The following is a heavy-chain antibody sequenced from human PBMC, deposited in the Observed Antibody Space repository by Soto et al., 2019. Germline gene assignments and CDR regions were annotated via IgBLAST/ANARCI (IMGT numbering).Heavy chain of an antibody. J-gene: IGHJ4*02. CDR1: GFTFSNVW. CDR2: IKSKTDGGTT. V-gene: IGHV3-15*01. D-gene: IGHD3-10*01. CDR3: TTDWGSGSPLDY. Sequence: GGSLRLSCAASGFTFSNVWMSWVRLAPGKGLEWVGRIKSKTDGGTTDYAAPVKGRFTISRDDSKNTLYLQMNSLKTEVTAVYYCTTDWGSGSPLDYWGQGTLVTVSS.